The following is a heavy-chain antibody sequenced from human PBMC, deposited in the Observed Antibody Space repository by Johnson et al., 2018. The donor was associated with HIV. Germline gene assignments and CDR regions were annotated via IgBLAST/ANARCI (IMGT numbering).Heavy chain of an antibody. CDR1: GFTFSDYY. J-gene: IGHJ3*02. V-gene: IGHV3-66*02. D-gene: IGHD3-22*01. CDR2: FYSGGSS. CDR3: ARHKSTYYYDSSALDI. Sequence: VQLVESGGGLVQPGGSLRLSCAASGFTFSDYYMSWVRQAPGKGLEWVSVFYSGGSSYYADSVKGRFTISGDNSKNTLYLQMNSLRAEDTAVYYCARHKSTYYYDSSALDIWGQGTMVTVSS.